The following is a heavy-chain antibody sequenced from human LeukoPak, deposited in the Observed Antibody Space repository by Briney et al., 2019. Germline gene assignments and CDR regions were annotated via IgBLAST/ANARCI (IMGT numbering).Heavy chain of an antibody. J-gene: IGHJ5*02. CDR1: GYTFTGYY. V-gene: IGHV1-2*02. D-gene: IGHD3-22*01. Sequence: ASVKVSCKASGYTFTGYYMHWVRQAPGQGLEWMGWINPNSGGTNYAQKFQGRVTMTRDTSISTAYMELSRLRSDDTAVYYCATTLDYDSSGYFTYWFDPWGQGTLVTVSS. CDR3: ATTLDYDSSGYFTYWFDP. CDR2: INPNSGGT.